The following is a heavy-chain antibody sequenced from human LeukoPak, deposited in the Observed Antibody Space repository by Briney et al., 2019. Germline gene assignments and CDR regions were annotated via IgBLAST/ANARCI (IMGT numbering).Heavy chain of an antibody. J-gene: IGHJ6*03. Sequence: ASVKVSCKASGYTFTSYDINWVRQATGQGLEWMGWMNPNSGNTGYAQKFQGRVTMTRNTSISTAYMELSSLRSEDTAVYFCARARGRVMREGQATPDFYYYMDVWGRGTTVTVS. V-gene: IGHV1-8*01. CDR3: ARARGRVMREGQATPDFYYYMDV. CDR2: MNPNSGNT. CDR1: GYTFTSYD. D-gene: IGHD3-10*01.